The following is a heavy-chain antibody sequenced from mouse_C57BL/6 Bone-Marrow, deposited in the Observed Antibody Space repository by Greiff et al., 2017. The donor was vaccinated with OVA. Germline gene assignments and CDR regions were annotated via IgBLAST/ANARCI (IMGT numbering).Heavy chain of an antibody. CDR2: IWSGGST. CDR3: ARMVTTFAY. CDR1: GFSLTSYG. J-gene: IGHJ3*01. D-gene: IGHD2-1*01. Sequence: VQLKESGPGLVQPSQSLSITCTVSGFSLTSYGVHWVRQSPGKGLEWLGVIWSGGSTDYNAAFISRLSISKDNSKSQVFFKMNSLQADDTAIYYCARMVTTFAYWGQGTLVTVSA. V-gene: IGHV2-2*01.